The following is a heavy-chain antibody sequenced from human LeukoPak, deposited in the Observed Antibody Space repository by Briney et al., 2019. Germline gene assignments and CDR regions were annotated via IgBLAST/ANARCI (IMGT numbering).Heavy chain of an antibody. V-gene: IGHV1-69*06. CDR2: IIPIFGTA. CDR3: ARGPYCSSTSCYFDY. J-gene: IGHJ4*02. D-gene: IGHD2-2*01. CDR1: GGTFSSYA. Sequence: SVKVSCKASGGTFSSYAISWVRQAPGQGLEWMGRIIPIFGTANYAQKFQGRVTITADKSTSTAYMELSSLRSEDTAVYYCARGPYCSSTSCYFDYRGQGTLVTVSS.